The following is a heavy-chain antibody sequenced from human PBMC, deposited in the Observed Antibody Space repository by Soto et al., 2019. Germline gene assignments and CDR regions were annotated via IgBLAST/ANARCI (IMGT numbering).Heavy chain of an antibody. CDR3: AKDLARVIYNAFDI. D-gene: IGHD2-2*02. CDR1: GFTFSSYW. V-gene: IGHV3-74*01. Sequence: GGSLRLSCAASGFTFSSYWMHWVRQAPGKGLVWVSRINSDGSSTSYADSVKGRFTISRDNAKNTPYLQMNSLRAEDTAVYYCAKDLARVIYNAFDIWGQGTMVTVSS. J-gene: IGHJ3*02. CDR2: INSDGSST.